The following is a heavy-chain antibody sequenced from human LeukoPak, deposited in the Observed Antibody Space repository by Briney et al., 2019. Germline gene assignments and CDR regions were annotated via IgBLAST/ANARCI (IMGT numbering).Heavy chain of an antibody. Sequence: GGSLRLSCAASGFTFSSYSMNWVRQAPGKGLEWVSSISSSSSYIYYADSVKGRFTISRDNAKNSLYLQMNSLRAEDTAVYYCARDQEDGSYDLWSGQQNAFDIWGQGTMVTVSS. J-gene: IGHJ3*02. CDR2: ISSSSSYI. CDR1: GFTFSSYS. D-gene: IGHD3-3*01. CDR3: ARDQEDGSYDLWSGQQNAFDI. V-gene: IGHV3-21*01.